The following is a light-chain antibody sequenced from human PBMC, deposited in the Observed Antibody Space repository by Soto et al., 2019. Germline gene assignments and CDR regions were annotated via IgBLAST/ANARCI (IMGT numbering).Light chain of an antibody. CDR2: SNN. V-gene: IGLV1-44*01. J-gene: IGLJ1*01. Sequence: QSVLTQPPSASGTPGQRVTISCSGSSSNIGSNTVNWYQQLPGTAPKLLIYSNNQRPSGVPDRFSGSKSGTSASLAISGLQSEDEADYCCATWDDSLHGYYVFGTGTKVTVL. CDR1: SSNIGSNT. CDR3: ATWDDSLHGYYV.